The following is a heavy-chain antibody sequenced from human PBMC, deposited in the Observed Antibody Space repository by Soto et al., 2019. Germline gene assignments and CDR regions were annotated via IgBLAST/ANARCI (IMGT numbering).Heavy chain of an antibody. Sequence: QVQLVESWGGVVQPGRSLRLSCAASGFTFSSYAMHWVRQAPGKGLEWVAVISYDGSNKYYADSVKGRFTISRDNSKNTLYLQMNSLRAEDTAVYYCARPMFGDLSYYFDYWGQGTLVTVSS. D-gene: IGHD3-10*02. J-gene: IGHJ4*02. CDR3: ARPMFGDLSYYFDY. V-gene: IGHV3-30-3*01. CDR1: GFTFSSYA. CDR2: ISYDGSNK.